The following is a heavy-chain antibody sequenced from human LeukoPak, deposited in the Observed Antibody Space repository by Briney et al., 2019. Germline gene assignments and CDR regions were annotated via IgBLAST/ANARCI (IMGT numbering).Heavy chain of an antibody. J-gene: IGHJ4*02. Sequence: PGGSLRLSCAASAFTFSNYALSWVRHAPGKELGWVSSIAGSGGSTYYADSVKGRFTISRDNSKNTLYLQMNSLQADDTAVYYCARGLRWRDYWGQGTLVTVSS. CDR3: ARGLRWRDY. CDR2: IAGSGGST. D-gene: IGHD4-23*01. CDR1: AFTFSNYA. V-gene: IGHV3-23*01.